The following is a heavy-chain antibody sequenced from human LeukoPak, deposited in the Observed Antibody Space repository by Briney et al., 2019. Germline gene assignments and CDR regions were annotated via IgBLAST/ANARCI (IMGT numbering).Heavy chain of an antibody. V-gene: IGHV4-59*01. CDR3: ARDTLTMVRGVMRYYYGMDV. J-gene: IGHJ6*02. CDR2: IYYSGST. Sequence: KPSETLSLTCTVSGGSISSYYWSWIRQPPGKGLEWIGYIYYSGSTNYNPSLKSRVTISVDTSKNQFSLKLSSVTAADTAVYYCARDTLTMVRGVMRYYYGMDVWGQGTMVTVSS. CDR1: GGSISSYY. D-gene: IGHD3-10*01.